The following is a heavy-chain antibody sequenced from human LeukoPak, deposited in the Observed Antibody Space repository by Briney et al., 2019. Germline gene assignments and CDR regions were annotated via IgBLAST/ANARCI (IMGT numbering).Heavy chain of an antibody. D-gene: IGHD6-6*01. CDR1: GGTFSSYG. Sequence: ASVKVSCKASGGTFSSYGISWVRQAPGQGLEWMGWISAYNGNTNYAQKLQGRVTMTTDTSTSTAYMELRSLRSDDTAVYYCARETLDSSSSTIDYWGQGTLVTVSS. J-gene: IGHJ4*02. CDR3: ARETLDSSSSTIDY. CDR2: ISAYNGNT. V-gene: IGHV1-18*01.